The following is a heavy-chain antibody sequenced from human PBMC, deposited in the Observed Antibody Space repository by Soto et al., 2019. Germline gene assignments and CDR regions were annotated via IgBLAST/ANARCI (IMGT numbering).Heavy chain of an antibody. CDR2: ISWNSGSI. CDR3: AKGSPIWFDP. V-gene: IGHV3-9*01. Sequence: GGSLRLSCAASGFTFDDYAMHWVRQAPGKGLEWVSGISWNSGSIGYADSVKGRFTISRDNAKNSLYLQMNSLRAEDTALYYCAKGSPIWFDPWGQGTLVTVSS. CDR1: GFTFDDYA. J-gene: IGHJ5*02.